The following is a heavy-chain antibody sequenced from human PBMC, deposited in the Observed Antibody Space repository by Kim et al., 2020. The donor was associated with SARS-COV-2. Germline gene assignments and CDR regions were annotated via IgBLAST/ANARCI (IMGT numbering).Heavy chain of an antibody. CDR2: INPSGGSS. Sequence: ASVKVSCKTSGYTFTRYYIHWVRQAPGQGLEWMGAINPSGGSSRYAQKFQGRVTMTRDTSTSTIYIELSSLRSEDTAVYYCARERYDISTGYVSRFSYGMDVWGQGTTVTVS. J-gene: IGHJ6*02. CDR3: ARERYDISTGYVSRFSYGMDV. CDR1: GYTFTRYY. V-gene: IGHV1-46*01. D-gene: IGHD3-9*01.